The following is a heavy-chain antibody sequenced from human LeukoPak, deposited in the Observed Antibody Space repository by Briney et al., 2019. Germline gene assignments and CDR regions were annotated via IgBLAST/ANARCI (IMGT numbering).Heavy chain of an antibody. D-gene: IGHD3-3*01. CDR2: IIDTGST. Sequence: SETLSLTCGVYDGSFSGYYWTWNRQPPGKGLEWIGEIIDTGSTKYNSSLKSRVTISVDTSKNQFSLSLDSVTAADTAVYYCARGLASGYPPIPFDYWGQGTLVTVSS. J-gene: IGHJ4*02. CDR1: DGSFSGYY. CDR3: ARGLASGYPPIPFDY. V-gene: IGHV4-34*12.